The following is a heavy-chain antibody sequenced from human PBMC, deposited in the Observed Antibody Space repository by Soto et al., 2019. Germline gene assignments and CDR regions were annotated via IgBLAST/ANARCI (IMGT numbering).Heavy chain of an antibody. CDR1: GFTFSSYG. V-gene: IGHV3-33*01. Sequence: QVQLVESGGGVVQPGRSLRLSCAASGFTFSSYGMHWVRQAPGKGLEWVAVIWYDGSNKYYADSVKGRFTISRDNSKNTLYLQMSSLRAEDTAVYYCARSPWELLNYYFDYWGQGTLVTVSS. CDR3: ARSPWELLNYYFDY. J-gene: IGHJ4*02. CDR2: IWYDGSNK. D-gene: IGHD1-26*01.